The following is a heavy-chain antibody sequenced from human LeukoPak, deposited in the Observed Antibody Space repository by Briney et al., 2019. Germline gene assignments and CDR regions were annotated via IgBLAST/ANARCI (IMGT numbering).Heavy chain of an antibody. J-gene: IGHJ3*02. Sequence: PSEPLSLTCTVSGGSISSTGYYWSWIRQHPGKGLEWIGYIYYSGSTYYTPSLKSRVTISVDTSKNQFSLKLSSVTAADTAVYYCARSDCTNGVCGGFDIWGQGTMVTVSS. V-gene: IGHV4-31*03. CDR2: IYYSGST. D-gene: IGHD2-8*01. CDR1: GGSISSTGYY. CDR3: ARSDCTNGVCGGFDI.